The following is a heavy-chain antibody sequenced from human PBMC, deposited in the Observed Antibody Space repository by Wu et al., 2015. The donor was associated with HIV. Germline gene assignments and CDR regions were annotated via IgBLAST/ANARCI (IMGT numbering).Heavy chain of an antibody. CDR2: IIPIFHTA. Sequence: QVQLVQSGAEVKKPGSSVKVSCKASGGLFSTYGITWVRQVPGQGPEWMGRIIPIFHTANYAQKFQGRVTITADESSNTAYMEVNSLRSEDTAVYYCARDGGIDWDDSGSEFWGQGTLVTVS. J-gene: IGHJ4*02. D-gene: IGHD1-1*01. CDR3: ARDGGIDWDDSGSEF. CDR1: GGLFSTYG. V-gene: IGHV1-69*13.